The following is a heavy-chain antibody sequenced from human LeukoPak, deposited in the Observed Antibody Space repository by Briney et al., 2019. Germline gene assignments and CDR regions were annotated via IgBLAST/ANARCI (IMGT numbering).Heavy chain of an antibody. CDR1: GFTFSTSW. CDR2: IRQDGSSK. CDR3: ARDLSYFDY. V-gene: IGHV3-7*01. Sequence: GGSLRLSCVASGFTFSTSWMTWVRQAPGKGLEWVANIRQDGSSKYYVDSVKGRFTISRDNAKNSLYLQMNSLRAEDTAVYYCARDLSYFDYWGQGALVTVSS. J-gene: IGHJ4*02.